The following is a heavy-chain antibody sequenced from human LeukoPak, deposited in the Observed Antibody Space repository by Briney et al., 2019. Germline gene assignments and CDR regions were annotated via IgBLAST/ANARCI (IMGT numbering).Heavy chain of an antibody. J-gene: IGHJ4*02. Sequence: SETLSLTCAVYGGSFSGYYWSWIRQPPGKGLEWIGEINHSGSTNYNPSLKSRVTISVDTSKNQISLKLSSVTAADTAVYYCARGGGILTGYYPSTFDYWGQGTLVTVSS. V-gene: IGHV4-34*01. CDR1: GGSFSGYY. D-gene: IGHD3-9*01. CDR3: ARGGGILTGYYPSTFDY. CDR2: INHSGST.